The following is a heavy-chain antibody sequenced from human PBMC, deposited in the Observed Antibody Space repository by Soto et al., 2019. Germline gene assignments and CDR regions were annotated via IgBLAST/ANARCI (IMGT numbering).Heavy chain of an antibody. D-gene: IGHD6-13*01. CDR1: GFTFSSYA. V-gene: IGHV3-64D*08. CDR3: VKGGKWKQQLTYYYYYYGMDV. Sequence: GGSLRLSCSASGFTFSSYAMHWVRQAPGKGLEYVSAISSNGGSTYYADSVKGRFTISRDNSKNTLYLQMSSLRAEDTAVYYCVKGGKWKQQLTYYYYYYGMDVWGQGTTVTVSS. CDR2: ISSNGGST. J-gene: IGHJ6*02.